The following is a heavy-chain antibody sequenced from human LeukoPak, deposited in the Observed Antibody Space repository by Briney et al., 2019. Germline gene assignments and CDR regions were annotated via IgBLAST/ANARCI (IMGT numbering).Heavy chain of an antibody. D-gene: IGHD3-10*01. Sequence: ASVKVSCKASGYTFTSYDINWVRQATGQGLEWMGWTNPNSGNTGYAQKFQGRVTMTRNTSISTAYMELSSLRSEDTAVYYCARAGPRMVRGVQDYDYWGQGTLVTVSS. CDR2: TNPNSGNT. CDR3: ARAGPRMVRGVQDYDY. J-gene: IGHJ4*02. CDR1: GYTFTSYD. V-gene: IGHV1-8*01.